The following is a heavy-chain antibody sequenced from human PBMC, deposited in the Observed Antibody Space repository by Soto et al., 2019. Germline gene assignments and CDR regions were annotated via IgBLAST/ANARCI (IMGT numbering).Heavy chain of an antibody. Sequence: QVRLQESGPGLVRPSETLSLTCTVSGGSVSYFYCAWMRQPPGKGLAWIGYIYFTGATDYNPSLGRRVTIPVDTSMNQFSLRLSSVTAADTALYFCARWNEGMDVWGQGTTVTVS. CDR3: ARWNEGMDV. CDR1: GGSVSYFY. V-gene: IGHV4-59*08. CDR2: IYFTGAT. D-gene: IGHD1-1*01. J-gene: IGHJ6*02.